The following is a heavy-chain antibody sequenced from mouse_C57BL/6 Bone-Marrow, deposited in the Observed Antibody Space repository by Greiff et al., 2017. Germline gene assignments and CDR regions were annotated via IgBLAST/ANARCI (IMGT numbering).Heavy chain of an antibody. Sequence: MQVMQSGPDLVKPGGSVKISCPASGYAFRSSWMHWVQQAPGKGLEWIGRIYPGDGDTNYNGKFKGKATLTADKASSTAYMQLSSLTSEDSAVYCCARSTTVVARKDKFDYWGQGTTLTVSS. V-gene: IGHV1-82*01. CDR2: IYPGDGDT. CDR3: ARSTTVVARKDKFDY. J-gene: IGHJ2*01. CDR1: GYAFRSSW. D-gene: IGHD1-1*01.